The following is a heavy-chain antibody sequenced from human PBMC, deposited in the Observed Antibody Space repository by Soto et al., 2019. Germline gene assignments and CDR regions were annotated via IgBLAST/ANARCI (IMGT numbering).Heavy chain of an antibody. D-gene: IGHD3-22*01. Sequence: PGGSLRLSCAASGFTFSSYGMHLVRQAPGKGLEWVAVISYDGSNKYYADSVKGRFTISRDNSKNTLYLQMNSLRAEDTAVYYCAKESRLYYYDSWGQGTLVTVSS. V-gene: IGHV3-30*18. CDR2: ISYDGSNK. CDR1: GFTFSSYG. J-gene: IGHJ4*02. CDR3: AKESRLYYYDS.